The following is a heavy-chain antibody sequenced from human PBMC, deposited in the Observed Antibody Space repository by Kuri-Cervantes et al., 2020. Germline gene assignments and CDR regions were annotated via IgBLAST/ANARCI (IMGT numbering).Heavy chain of an antibody. CDR2: INPNSGGT. V-gene: IGHV1-2*02. J-gene: IGHJ6*03. D-gene: IGHD6-13*01. CDR1: GYTFTGYY. Sequence: ASVKVSCKASGYTFTGYYMHWVRQAPGQGLEWMGWINPNSGGTNYAQKFQGRVTMTRDTSISTAYMELSRLRSDDTAVYYCARERGTAAKRTYYMDVWGKGTTVTVSS. CDR3: ARERGTAAKRTYYMDV.